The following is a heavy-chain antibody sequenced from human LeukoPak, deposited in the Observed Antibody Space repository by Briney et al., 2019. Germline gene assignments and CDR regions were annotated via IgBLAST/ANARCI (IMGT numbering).Heavy chain of an antibody. Sequence: KESGPTLVKPTQTLTLTCTFSGFSLSTSGVGVGWIRQPPGKALEWLALIYWDDDKRYSPSLKSRLTTTKGTSKNQVVLTMTNMAPVDTATYYCAHSRYHKNYDILTGYYGYWGQGTLVTVSS. V-gene: IGHV2-5*02. CDR1: GFSLSTSGVG. D-gene: IGHD3-9*01. CDR2: IYWDDDK. J-gene: IGHJ4*02. CDR3: AHSRYHKNYDILTGYYGY.